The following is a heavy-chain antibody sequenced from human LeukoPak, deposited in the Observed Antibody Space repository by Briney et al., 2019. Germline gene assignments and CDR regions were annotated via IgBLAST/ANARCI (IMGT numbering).Heavy chain of an antibody. V-gene: IGHV4-59*01. Sequence: SETLSLTCTVSGGSISGYFWTWVRQPPGKGLEWIGYIYYTGNTNYNPSLKSRVTISIDTSKNHFSLNVNSVTAADAAVYYCVRSKSGAYGWFDPWGPGTLVTVSS. J-gene: IGHJ5*02. D-gene: IGHD2-15*01. CDR1: GGSISGYF. CDR3: VRSKSGAYGWFDP. CDR2: IYYTGNT.